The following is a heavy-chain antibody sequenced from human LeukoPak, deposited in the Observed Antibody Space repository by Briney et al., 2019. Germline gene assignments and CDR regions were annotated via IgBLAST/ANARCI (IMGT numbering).Heavy chain of an antibody. CDR2: INPNSGGT. CDR3: ASLSSTSCSNLKSCGYSYYCYMDV. J-gene: IGHJ6*03. CDR1: GYTFTGYY. V-gene: IGHV1-2*02. D-gene: IGHD2-2*01. Sequence: ASVKVSCKASGYTFTGYYMHWVRQAPGQGLEWMGWINPNSGGTNYARKFQGRVTMTRDTSISTAYMELSRLRSDDTAVYYCASLSSTSCSNLKSCGYSYYCYMDVWGKGTTVTVSS.